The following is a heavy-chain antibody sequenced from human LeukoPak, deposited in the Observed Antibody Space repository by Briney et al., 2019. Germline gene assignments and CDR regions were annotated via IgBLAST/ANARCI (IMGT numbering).Heavy chain of an antibody. J-gene: IGHJ4*02. Sequence: HPGRSLRLSCAASGFTFSSYAMHWVRQAPGKGLEWVAVISYDGSNKYYADSVKGRFTISRDNSKNTLYLQMNSLRAEDTAVYYCARDPTLTVTEPYFDFWGQGTLVTVSS. CDR3: ARDPTLTVTEPYFDF. D-gene: IGHD4-17*01. CDR1: GFTFSSYA. CDR2: ISYDGSNK. V-gene: IGHV3-30*04.